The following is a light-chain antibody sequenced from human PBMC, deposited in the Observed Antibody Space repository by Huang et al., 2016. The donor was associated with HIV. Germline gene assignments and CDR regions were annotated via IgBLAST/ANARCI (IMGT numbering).Light chain of an antibody. CDR1: QDINNY. Sequence: DIQMTQSPSSLSASVVDIVTITCQASQDINNYLNWYRQKPGKAPELLIYDSSNLEAGVPSRFSGSGSGTDFTFTISSLQPEDIGTYYCQQYDDLPLTFGGGTRVQIK. CDR2: DSS. V-gene: IGKV1-33*01. CDR3: QQYDDLPLT. J-gene: IGKJ4*01.